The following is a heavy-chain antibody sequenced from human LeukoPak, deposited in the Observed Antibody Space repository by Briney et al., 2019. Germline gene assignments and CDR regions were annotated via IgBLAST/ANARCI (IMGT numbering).Heavy chain of an antibody. J-gene: IGHJ4*02. CDR3: ATIGDRRTGELYRIDY. V-gene: IGHV3-30*09. CDR2: VSYDGSNK. Sequence: GGSLRLSCAASGFTFSNYAMHWVRQAPGKGLEWVAVVSYDGSNKYYADSVKGRFAISRDNSKNTLYLQMNSLRAEDAAIYYCATIGDRRTGELYRIDYWGQGTLVTVSS. D-gene: IGHD7-27*01. CDR1: GFTFSNYA.